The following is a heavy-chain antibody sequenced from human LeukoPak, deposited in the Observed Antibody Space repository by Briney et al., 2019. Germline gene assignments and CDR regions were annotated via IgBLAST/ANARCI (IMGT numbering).Heavy chain of an antibody. J-gene: IGHJ4*02. CDR1: GYSFTSYW. V-gene: IGHV5-51*03. CDR2: IHPGDSDT. CDR3: ARATYNWKDGFEY. D-gene: IGHD1-1*01. Sequence: GESLKISCKGSGYSFTSYWIGWVRQMPGKGLEWMGIIHPGDSDTRYSPSFQGQVTISADKSISTAYLQWSSLKASDTAMYYFARATYNWKDGFEYLGQGTLVTVSS.